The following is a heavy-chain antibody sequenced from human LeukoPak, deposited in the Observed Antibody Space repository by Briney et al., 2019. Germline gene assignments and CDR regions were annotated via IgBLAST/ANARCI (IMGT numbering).Heavy chain of an antibody. Sequence: GGSLRLSCAASGFTFSSYGMHWVRQAPGKGLEWVAVICYDGRNKYYADSGKGRFTISRDNSTNTMYLQMNSLRGEETAVYYCARDALYCSSTSCYYYGMDVWGQGTTVTVSS. CDR2: ICYDGRNK. J-gene: IGHJ6*02. V-gene: IGHV3-33*01. CDR1: GFTFSSYG. CDR3: ARDALYCSSTSCYYYGMDV. D-gene: IGHD2-2*01.